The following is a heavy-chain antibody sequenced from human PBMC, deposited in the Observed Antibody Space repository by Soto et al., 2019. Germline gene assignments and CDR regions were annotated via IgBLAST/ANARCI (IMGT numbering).Heavy chain of an antibody. CDR2: VYDLDGT. J-gene: IGHJ3*02. Sequence: DVQLVESGGGLIQPGGSLRLSCVASGLTVSGKKYMAWVRQAPGKGPEWVSGVYDLDGTYYADSVRGRFTTSIDSSRTTVYLQRRDLRPEDTALYFCAPWQLREHAYDIWGQGTMVTVSS. CDR1: GLTVSGKKY. D-gene: IGHD1-7*01. CDR3: APWQLREHAYDI. V-gene: IGHV3-53*01.